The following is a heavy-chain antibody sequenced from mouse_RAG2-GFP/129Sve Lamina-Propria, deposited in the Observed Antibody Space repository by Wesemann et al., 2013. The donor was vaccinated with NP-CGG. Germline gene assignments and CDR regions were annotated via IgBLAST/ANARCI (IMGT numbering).Heavy chain of an antibody. CDR3: ARLSRDFDY. J-gene: IGHJ2*01. CDR2: ISYDGSN. V-gene: IGHV3-6*01. Sequence: DVQLQESGPGLVKPSQSLSLTCSVTGYSITSGYYWNWIRQFPGNKLEWMGYISYDGSNNYNPSLKNRISITRDTSKNQFFLKLNSVTTEDTATYYCARLSRDFDYWGQGTTLTVSS. CDR1: GYSITSGYY. D-gene: IGHD3-3*01.